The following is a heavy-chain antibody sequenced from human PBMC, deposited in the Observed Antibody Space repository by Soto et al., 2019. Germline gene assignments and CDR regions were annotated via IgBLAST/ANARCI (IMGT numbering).Heavy chain of an antibody. J-gene: IGHJ5*02. V-gene: IGHV3-33*01. D-gene: IGHD1-26*01. CDR2: TSSDGNTK. CDR1: GFSFRNYG. CDR3: ASGGGSNSESRFDP. Sequence: QVLLVESGGGVVQPGTSLRLSCAASGFSFRNYGMHWVRQAPGKGLEWVAVTSSDGNTKNYAASVQGRFPISRDTSKTPLYLQMRSLRAKDTALYYCASGGGSNSESRFDPWGQGTLVIVSS.